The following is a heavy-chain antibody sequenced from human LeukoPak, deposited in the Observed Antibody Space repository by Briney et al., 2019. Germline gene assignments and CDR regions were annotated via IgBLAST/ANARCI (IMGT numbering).Heavy chain of an antibody. Sequence: SETLSLTCNVSGGSISSNYWSWIRQPPGKGLEWIGYIYYSGSTNYNPSLKSRVTISVDTSKNQFSLKLSSVTAADTAVYYCAGGSGSYYNVYFDYWGQGTLVTVSS. CDR2: IYYSGST. D-gene: IGHD3-10*01. CDR1: GGSISSNY. J-gene: IGHJ4*02. V-gene: IGHV4-59*01. CDR3: AGGSGSYYNVYFDY.